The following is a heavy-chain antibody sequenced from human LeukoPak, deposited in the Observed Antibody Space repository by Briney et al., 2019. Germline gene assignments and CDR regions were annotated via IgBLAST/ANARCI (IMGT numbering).Heavy chain of an antibody. CDR1: GYTFADYY. D-gene: IGHD1-20*01. CDR3: ARDPQYNWGPFDY. J-gene: IGHJ4*02. CDR2: INPNSAGT. V-gene: IGHV1-2*02. Sequence: ASVKVSFKASGYTFADYYMHWVRQAPGQGLEWMGWINPNSAGTDYAQNFQGRVTMTRDTSISTAYMELSRLTSDDTAVYYCARDPQYNWGPFDYWGQGILVTVSS.